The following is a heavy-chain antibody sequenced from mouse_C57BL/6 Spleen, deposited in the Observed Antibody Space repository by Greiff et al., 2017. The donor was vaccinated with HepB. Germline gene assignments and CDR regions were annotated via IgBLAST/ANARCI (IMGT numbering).Heavy chain of an antibody. J-gene: IGHJ1*03. CDR2: IRNKANGYTT. D-gene: IGHD1-1*01. CDR1: GFTFTDYY. V-gene: IGHV7-3*01. Sequence: EVKLMESGGGLVQPGGSLSLSCAASGFTFTDYYMSWVRQPPGKALEWLGFIRNKANGYTTEYSASVKGRFTISSDNSQSILYLQMNALRAEDSATYYCARFLYGSSYWYFDVWGTGTTVTVSS. CDR3: ARFLYGSSYWYFDV.